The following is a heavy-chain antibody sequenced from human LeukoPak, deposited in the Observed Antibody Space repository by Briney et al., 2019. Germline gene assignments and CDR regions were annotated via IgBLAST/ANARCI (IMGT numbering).Heavy chain of an antibody. CDR3: ARGKLSLAYCGGDCYGPSGDY. J-gene: IGHJ4*02. D-gene: IGHD2-21*01. V-gene: IGHV3-21*01. CDR1: GFTFSSYS. CDR2: ISSSSSYI. Sequence: PGGSLRLSCAASGFTFSSYSMNWVRQAPGKGLEWVSSISSSSSYIYYADSVKGRFTISRDNAKNSLYLQMNSLRAEDTAAYYCARGKLSLAYCGGDCYGPSGDYWGQGTLVTVSS.